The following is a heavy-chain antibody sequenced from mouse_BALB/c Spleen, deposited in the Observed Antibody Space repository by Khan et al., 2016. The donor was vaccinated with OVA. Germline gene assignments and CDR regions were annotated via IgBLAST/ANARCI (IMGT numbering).Heavy chain of an antibody. CDR2: INPSNGYT. J-gene: IGHJ3*01. D-gene: IGHD2-14*01. V-gene: IGHV1-4*01. CDR3: VRDGAYHRNDGWFAY. CDR1: GYTFTSYT. Sequence: QVQLQQSGAELARPGASVKMSCKASGYTFTSYTIHWIKLRPGQGLEWIGYINPSNGYTNYNQKFKDKATLTADKSSTTAYMELSSLTSDDSALYNCVRDGAYHRNDGWFAYWGLGTLVTVSA.